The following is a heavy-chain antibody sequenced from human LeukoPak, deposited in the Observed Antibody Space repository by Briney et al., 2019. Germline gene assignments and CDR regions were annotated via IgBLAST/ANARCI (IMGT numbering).Heavy chain of an antibody. Sequence: GGSLRLSCAASGFTFSSYAMHWVRQAPGKGLEWVAVISYDGSNKYYADSVKGRFTISRDNSKNTLYLQMNSLRAEDTAVYYCARDDGAAADTDFDYWGQGTLVTVSS. D-gene: IGHD6-13*01. J-gene: IGHJ4*02. CDR1: GFTFSSYA. CDR3: ARDDGAAADTDFDY. CDR2: ISYDGSNK. V-gene: IGHV3-30*01.